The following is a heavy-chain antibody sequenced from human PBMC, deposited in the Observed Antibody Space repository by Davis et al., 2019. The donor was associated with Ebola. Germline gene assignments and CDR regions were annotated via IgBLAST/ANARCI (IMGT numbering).Heavy chain of an antibody. Sequence: GESLKISCAASGFTFSSYWMSWVRQAPGKGLEWVSSISSSSSYIYYADSVKGRFTISRDNAKNSLYLQMNSLRAEDTAVYYCARARIAVAGTRNYYYYGMDVWGQGTTVTVSS. CDR2: ISSSSSYI. CDR1: GFTFSSYW. V-gene: IGHV3-21*01. D-gene: IGHD6-19*01. J-gene: IGHJ6*02. CDR3: ARARIAVAGTRNYYYYGMDV.